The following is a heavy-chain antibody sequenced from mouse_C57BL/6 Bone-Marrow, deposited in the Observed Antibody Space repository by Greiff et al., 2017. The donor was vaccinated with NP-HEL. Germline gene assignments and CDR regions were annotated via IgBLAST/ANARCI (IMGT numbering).Heavy chain of an antibody. CDR3: ARDRYYYAMDY. CDR2: INPNNGGT. J-gene: IGHJ4*01. CDR1: GYTFTDYN. Sequence: EVHLVESGPELVKPGASVKMSCKASGYTFTDYNMHWVKQSHGKSLEWIGYINPNNGGTSYNQKFKGKATLTANKSSSTAYMELRSPTSEASAVYYCARDRYYYAMDYWGQGTSVTVSS. V-gene: IGHV1-22*01.